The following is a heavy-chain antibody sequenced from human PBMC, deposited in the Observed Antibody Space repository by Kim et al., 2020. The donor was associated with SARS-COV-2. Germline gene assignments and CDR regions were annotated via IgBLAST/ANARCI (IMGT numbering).Heavy chain of an antibody. CDR1: GYTFTSYG. Sequence: ASVKVSCKASGYTFTSYGISWVRQAPGQGLEWMGWISAYNGNTNYAQKLQGRVTMTTDTSTSTAYMELRSLRSDDTAVYYCARDQGANSMVRGVIIKGAGHYYGMDVWGQGTTVTVSS. D-gene: IGHD3-10*01. V-gene: IGHV1-18*01. J-gene: IGHJ6*02. CDR2: ISAYNGNT. CDR3: ARDQGANSMVRGVIIKGAGHYYGMDV.